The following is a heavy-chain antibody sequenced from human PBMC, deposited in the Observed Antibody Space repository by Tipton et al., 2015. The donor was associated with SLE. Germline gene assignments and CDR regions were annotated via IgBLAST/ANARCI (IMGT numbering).Heavy chain of an antibody. D-gene: IGHD3-3*01. J-gene: IGHJ3*02. CDR2: IYTSGST. CDR3: ASTFHYDFWSGYIDAFDI. CDR1: GGSISSYY. Sequence: TLSLTCTVSGGSISSYYWSWIRQPAGKGLEWIGRIYTSGSTNYNPSLKCRVTMSVDTSKNQFSLKLSSVTAADTAVYYCASTFHYDFWSGYIDAFDIWGQGTMVTVSS. V-gene: IGHV4-4*07.